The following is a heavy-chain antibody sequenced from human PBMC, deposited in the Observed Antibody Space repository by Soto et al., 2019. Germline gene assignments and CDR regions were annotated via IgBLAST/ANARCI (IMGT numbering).Heavy chain of an antibody. CDR2: INHSGST. J-gene: IGHJ6*02. Sequence: QVQLQQWGAGLLKPSETLSLTCAVYGGSFSGYYWSWIRQPPGKGLEWIGEINHSGSTNYNPSLKSRVTISVDTSKNQCSLKLSSVTAADTVVYYCARLGPDYDILTGRDYYGMDVWGQGTTVTVSS. CDR1: GGSFSGYY. CDR3: ARLGPDYDILTGRDYYGMDV. D-gene: IGHD3-9*01. V-gene: IGHV4-34*01.